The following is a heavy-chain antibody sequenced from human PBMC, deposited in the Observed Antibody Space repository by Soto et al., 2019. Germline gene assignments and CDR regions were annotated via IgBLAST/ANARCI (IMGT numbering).Heavy chain of an antibody. J-gene: IGHJ1*01. Sequence: SETLSLTCAVSGYSISSGYYWGWIRQPPGKGLEWIGSIYHSGSTYYNPSLESRVTISVDTSKNQFSLKLSSVTAADTAIYYCAVGYCSSSSCSREYFQHWGQGTLVTVSS. CDR2: IYHSGST. CDR3: AVGYCSSSSCSREYFQH. V-gene: IGHV4-38-2*01. CDR1: GYSISSGYY. D-gene: IGHD2-2*01.